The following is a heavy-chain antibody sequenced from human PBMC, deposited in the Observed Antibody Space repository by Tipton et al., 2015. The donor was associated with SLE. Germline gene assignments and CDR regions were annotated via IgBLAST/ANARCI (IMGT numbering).Heavy chain of an antibody. D-gene: IGHD3-3*02. J-gene: IGHJ5*02. CDR2: INPGGGRA. CDR3: ARGPPFMEWERNWFDP. V-gene: IGHV1-46*01. CDR1: GYTFTSNY. Sequence: QLVQSGAEVKKPGASVKISCKTSGYTFTSNYIHWVRQAPGQGLEWMGIINPGGGRATYSQKFQGRVTMTRDTSASTVDMELSSLGFEDTAVYYCARGPPFMEWERNWFDPWGQGTQVTVSS.